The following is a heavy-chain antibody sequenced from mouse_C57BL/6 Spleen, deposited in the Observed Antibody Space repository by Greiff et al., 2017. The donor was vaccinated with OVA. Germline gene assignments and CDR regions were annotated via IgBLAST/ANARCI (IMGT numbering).Heavy chain of an antibody. CDR2: IYPRSGNT. V-gene: IGHV1-81*01. Sequence: VQLQQSGAELARPGASVKLSCKASGYTFTSYGISWVKQRTGQGLGWIGEIYPRSGNTYYNEKFKGKATLTADKSSSTAYMELRSLTSEDSAVYFCAREGNYYSGQGTTLTVSS. CDR1: GYTFTSYG. J-gene: IGHJ2*01. CDR3: AREGNYY.